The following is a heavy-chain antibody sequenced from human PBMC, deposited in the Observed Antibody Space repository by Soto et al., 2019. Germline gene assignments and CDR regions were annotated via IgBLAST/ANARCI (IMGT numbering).Heavy chain of an antibody. Sequence: QVQLVESGGGVVQPGRSLRLSCAASGFTFSSYGMHWVRQAPGKGLEWVAVIWYDGSNKYYADSVKGRFTISRDNSKNTLYLQMNSLRAEDTAVYYCAKSLGLLRGYSYGYFLYAFDIWGQGTMVTVSS. CDR2: IWYDGSNK. V-gene: IGHV3-33*06. D-gene: IGHD5-18*01. J-gene: IGHJ3*02. CDR1: GFTFSSYG. CDR3: AKSLGLLRGYSYGYFLYAFDI.